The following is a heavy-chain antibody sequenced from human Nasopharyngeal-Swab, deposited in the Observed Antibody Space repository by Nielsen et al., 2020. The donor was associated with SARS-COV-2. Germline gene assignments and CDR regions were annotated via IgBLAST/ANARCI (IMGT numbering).Heavy chain of an antibody. CDR1: GGSISSGGYS. CDR3: ARGGLWFGEYPGWFDP. D-gene: IGHD3-10*01. CDR2: IYYSGST. V-gene: IGHV4-30-4*07. J-gene: IGHJ5*02. Sequence: SETLSLTCAVSGGSISSGGYSWSWIRQPPGKGLEWIGYIYYSGSTYYNPSLKSRVTISVDTSKNQFSLKLSSVTAADTAVYYCARGGLWFGEYPGWFDPWGQGTLVTVSS.